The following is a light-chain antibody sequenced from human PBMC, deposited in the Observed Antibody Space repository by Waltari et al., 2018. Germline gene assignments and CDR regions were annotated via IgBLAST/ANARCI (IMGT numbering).Light chain of an antibody. V-gene: IGKV3-11*01. J-gene: IGKJ4*01. Sequence: EIVLTQSPATLSLSLGDRATLSCRASQSVSSSLAWYQQRPGQAPRLLIYDASNRATGIPDRFSGSGSGTDFTLTISSLEPEDFAVYYCQQRSSWPLTFGGGTKVEVK. CDR3: QQRSSWPLT. CDR2: DAS. CDR1: QSVSSS.